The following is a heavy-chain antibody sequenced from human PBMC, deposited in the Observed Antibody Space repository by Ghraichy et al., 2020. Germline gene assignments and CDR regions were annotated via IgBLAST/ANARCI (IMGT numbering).Heavy chain of an antibody. J-gene: IGHJ6*02. CDR1: GYTFTTYD. Sequence: ASVKVSCKTSGYTFTTYDINWVRQATGQGPEWMGWMNPNSGNKGYSQKFRGRVTMTRNTSISTAYMELSSLRSEDTAVYYCATQNWNKISGAYYYYGLDVWGQGTTVTVAS. D-gene: IGHD1/OR15-1a*01. CDR2: MNPNSGNK. V-gene: IGHV1-8*01. CDR3: ATQNWNKISGAYYYYGLDV.